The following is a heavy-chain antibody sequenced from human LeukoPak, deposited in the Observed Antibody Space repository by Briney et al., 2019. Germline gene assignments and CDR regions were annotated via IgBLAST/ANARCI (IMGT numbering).Heavy chain of an antibody. Sequence: ASVKVSCKASGYTFTSYAMNWVRQAPGQGLEWMGWINTNTGNPTYAQGFTGRFVFSLDTSVSTAYLQISSLKAEDTAVYYCAREGIGGSYYYYYYMDVWGKGTTVTVSS. CDR2: INTNTGNP. D-gene: IGHD1-26*01. CDR3: AREGIGGSYYYYYYMDV. CDR1: GYTFTSYA. V-gene: IGHV7-4-1*02. J-gene: IGHJ6*03.